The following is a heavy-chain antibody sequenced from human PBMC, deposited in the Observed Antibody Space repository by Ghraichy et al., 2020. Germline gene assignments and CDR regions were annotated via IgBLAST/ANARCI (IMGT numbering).Heavy chain of an antibody. CDR3: ASREIWFGELLNADI. Sequence: SETLSLTCTVSGGSISSSSYYWGWIRQPPGKGLEWIGSIYYSGSTYYNPSLKSRVTISVDTSKNQFSLKLSSVTAADTAVYYCASREIWFGELLNADIWGQGTMVTVSS. D-gene: IGHD3-10*01. CDR1: GGSISSSSYY. CDR2: IYYSGST. J-gene: IGHJ3*02. V-gene: IGHV4-39*07.